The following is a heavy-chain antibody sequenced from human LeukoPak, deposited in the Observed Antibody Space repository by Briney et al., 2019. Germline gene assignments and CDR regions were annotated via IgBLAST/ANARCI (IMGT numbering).Heavy chain of an antibody. V-gene: IGHV4-39*01. D-gene: IGHD3-22*01. Sequence: PSETLFLTCTVSGGSISSTSYYWGWIRQPPGKGLEWIGSIYYSGSPYYNPSLKSRVTISVDTSKNQFSLKLSSVTAADTAVYYSARQDYFVSSGSIAYWGPGTLVTVSS. CDR1: GGSISSTSYY. CDR3: ARQDYFVSSGSIAY. CDR2: IYYSGSP. J-gene: IGHJ4*02.